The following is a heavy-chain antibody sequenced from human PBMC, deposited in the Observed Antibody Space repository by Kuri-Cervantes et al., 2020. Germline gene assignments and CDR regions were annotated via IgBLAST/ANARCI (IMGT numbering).Heavy chain of an antibody. Sequence: GGSLRLSCAASGFIFSRCGMHWVRQAPGKGLEWAAFIKFGGSQKYYADSVKGRFTISRDNSKNTLYFQMNSLRAEDTAVYYCAKDRVQWGTTIVSKTPESWGQGTLVTVSS. J-gene: IGHJ4*02. CDR3: AKDRVQWGTTIVSKTPES. V-gene: IGHV3-30*02. CDR1: GFIFSRCG. D-gene: IGHD1-1*01. CDR2: IKFGGSQK.